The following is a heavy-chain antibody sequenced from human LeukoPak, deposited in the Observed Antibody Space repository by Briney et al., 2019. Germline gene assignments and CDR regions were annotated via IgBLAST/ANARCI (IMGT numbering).Heavy chain of an antibody. CDR3: ARDGTSITIFGVVIIPGFDY. CDR1: GGSISSYY. CDR2: IYTSGST. V-gene: IGHV4-4*07. D-gene: IGHD3-3*01. J-gene: IGHJ4*02. Sequence: SETLSLTCTVSGGSISSYYWSWIRQPAGKGLEWIGRIYTSGSTNYNPSLKSRVTMSVDTSKNQFSLKLSSVTAADTAVYYCARDGTSITIFGVVIIPGFDYWGQGTLVTVSS.